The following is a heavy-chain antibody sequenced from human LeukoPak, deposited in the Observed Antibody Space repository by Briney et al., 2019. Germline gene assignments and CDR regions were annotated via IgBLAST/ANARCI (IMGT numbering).Heavy chain of an antibody. D-gene: IGHD4-23*01. CDR1: GGSFSGYY. V-gene: IGHV4-34*01. J-gene: IGHJ4*02. CDR2: INHSGST. Sequence: SETLSLTCAVYGGSFSGYYWSWIRQPPGKGLEWIGEINHSGSTNYNPSLKSRVTISVDMSKNQFSLKLSSVTAADTAVYHCARECQGVTTMGFDYWGQGTLVTVSS. CDR3: ARECQGVTTMGFDY.